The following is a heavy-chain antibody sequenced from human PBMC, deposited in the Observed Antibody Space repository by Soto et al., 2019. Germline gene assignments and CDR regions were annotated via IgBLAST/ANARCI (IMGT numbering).Heavy chain of an antibody. Sequence: QVQLEQSGAEVKKPGCSGKVSCKASADTFSSYAISWVRQAPGQGLESMGGIIPISGTANHAEKFQGRVTITADDSTSTAYMELRSLRSEETAVYYCARIDAYQLYGMDVWGQGTTVTVSS. J-gene: IGHJ6*02. CDR3: ARIDAYQLYGMDV. D-gene: IGHD2-2*01. CDR2: IIPISGTA. CDR1: ADTFSSYA. V-gene: IGHV1-69*01.